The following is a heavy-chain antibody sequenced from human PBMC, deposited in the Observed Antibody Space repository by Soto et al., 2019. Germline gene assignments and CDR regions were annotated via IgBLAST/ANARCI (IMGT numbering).Heavy chain of an antibody. V-gene: IGHV1-2*04. D-gene: IGHD6-19*01. J-gene: IGHJ3*02. CDR2: INPNSGGT. CDR3: ARHTSGGLSRSSQGGDNDDFDI. Sequence: SSVKVSCKASGYTFTGYYMHWVRQAPGQGLEWMGWINPNSGGTNYAQKFQGWVTMTRDTSISTAYMELSRLRSDDTAVYYCARHTSGGLSRSSQGGDNDDFDIWGQGTMVTVSS. CDR1: GYTFTGYY.